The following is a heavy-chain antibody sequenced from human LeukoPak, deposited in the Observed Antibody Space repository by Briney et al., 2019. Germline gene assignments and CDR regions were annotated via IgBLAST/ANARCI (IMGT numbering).Heavy chain of an antibody. CDR1: GFTFSSYA. CDR3: ARYYYDSSGYYPYYFDY. V-gene: IGHV3-64D*06. CDR2: ISSNGGST. J-gene: IGHJ4*02. Sequence: GGSLRLSCSVSGFTFSSYAMHWVRQAPGKGLEYVSAISSNGGSTYYADSVKGRFTISRDNSKNTLYLQMSSLRAEDTAVYYCARYYYDSSGYYPYYFDYWGQGTLVTVSS. D-gene: IGHD3-22*01.